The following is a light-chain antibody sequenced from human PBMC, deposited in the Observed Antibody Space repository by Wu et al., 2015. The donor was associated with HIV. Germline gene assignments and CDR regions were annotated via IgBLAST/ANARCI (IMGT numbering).Light chain of an antibody. V-gene: IGKV1-12*01. CDR1: LGFSSW. Sequence: DIQVTQSPSSVSASVGDRVTITCRASLGFSSWLAWFQQKPGKAPKLLIYAASTLQTGVPSRFSGSGSGTNLTLTISSLQPEDFATYYCQQANNFPRAFGPGTKVDIK. CDR2: AAS. J-gene: IGKJ3*01. CDR3: QQANNFPRA.